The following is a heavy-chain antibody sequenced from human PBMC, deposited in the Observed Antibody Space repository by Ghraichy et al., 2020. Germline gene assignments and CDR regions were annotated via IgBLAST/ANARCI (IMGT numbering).Heavy chain of an antibody. CDR1: GGTFSSYA. Sequence: SVKVSCKASGGTFSSYAISWVRQAPGQGLEWMGGIIPIFGTANYAQKFQGRVTITADESTSTAYMELSSLRSEDTAVYYCARGRVEVTTSSYYYYGMDVWGQGTTVTVSS. D-gene: IGHD4-11*01. CDR3: ARGRVEVTTSSYYYYGMDV. J-gene: IGHJ6*02. CDR2: IIPIFGTA. V-gene: IGHV1-69*13.